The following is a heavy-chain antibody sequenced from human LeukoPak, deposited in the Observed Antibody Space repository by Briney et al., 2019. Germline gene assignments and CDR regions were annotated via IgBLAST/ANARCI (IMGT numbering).Heavy chain of an antibody. CDR3: AMTRITIFGVVTHYFDY. J-gene: IGHJ4*02. D-gene: IGHD3-3*01. V-gene: IGHV3-23*01. CDR2: ISGSGGST. CDR1: GFTFSSYA. Sequence: GGSLRLSCAASGFTFSSYAMSWVRQAPGKGLEWVSAISGSGGSTYYADSVKGRFTISRDNSKNTLYLQMNSLRAEDTAVYYCAMTRITIFGVVTHYFDYWGQGTLVTVSS.